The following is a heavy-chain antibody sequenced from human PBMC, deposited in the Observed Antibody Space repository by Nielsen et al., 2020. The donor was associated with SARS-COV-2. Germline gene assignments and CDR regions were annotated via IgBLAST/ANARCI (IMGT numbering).Heavy chain of an antibody. J-gene: IGHJ4*02. CDR3: ARESYTFAGFDY. V-gene: IGHV3-66*01. CDR2: IYSGGST. CDR1: GFTVSSNY. Sequence: GGSLRLSCAASGFTVSSNYMSWVRQAPGKGLEWVSVIYSGGSTYYADSVKGRFTISRDNAKNSLYLQLSSLRAEDTAVYFCARESYTFAGFDYWGQGTLVTVSS. D-gene: IGHD3-16*01.